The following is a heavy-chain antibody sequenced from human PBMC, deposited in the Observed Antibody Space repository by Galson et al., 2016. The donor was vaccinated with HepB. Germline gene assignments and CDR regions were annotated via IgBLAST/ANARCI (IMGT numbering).Heavy chain of an antibody. CDR2: MAHDGSFI. J-gene: IGHJ4*02. CDR3: VRDDWGPGDF. D-gene: IGHD7-27*01. V-gene: IGHV3-7*03. Sequence: VRQAPEKGLEWVANMAHDGSFINYVASVKGRFTISRDNTNNFLFLQMNSLRVDDTAVYYCVRDDWGPGDFWGQGTLVTVSS.